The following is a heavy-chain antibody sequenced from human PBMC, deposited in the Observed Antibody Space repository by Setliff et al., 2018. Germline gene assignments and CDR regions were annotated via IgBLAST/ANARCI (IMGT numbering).Heavy chain of an antibody. Sequence: ASVKVSCKASGYTFTSYDINWVRQATGQGLEWMGWMNPNSGNTGYAQKFQGRVAMTRNTSISTAYMELSSLRSEDTAVYYCARSPAQYQQLNYWGQGTLVTVSS. CDR2: MNPNSGNT. J-gene: IGHJ4*02. CDR1: GYTFTSYD. CDR3: ARSPAQYQQLNY. D-gene: IGHD6-13*01. V-gene: IGHV1-8*02.